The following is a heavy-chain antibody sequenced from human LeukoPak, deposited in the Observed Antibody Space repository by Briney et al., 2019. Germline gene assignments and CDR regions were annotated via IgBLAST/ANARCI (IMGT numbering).Heavy chain of an antibody. CDR2: IRWSGDSI. J-gene: IGHJ6*02. CDR3: AKDLYSNTWYWGLDV. CDR1: GFTFGDYA. V-gene: IGHV3-9*01. D-gene: IGHD6-13*01. Sequence: PGRSLRLSCTASGFTFGDYAMRWVRQAPGKGLEWVPGIRWSGDSIGYAESVMGRFTISRDNAKNSLYLQMNSLRAEDTAFYYCAKDLYSNTWYWGLDVWGQGTTVTVSS.